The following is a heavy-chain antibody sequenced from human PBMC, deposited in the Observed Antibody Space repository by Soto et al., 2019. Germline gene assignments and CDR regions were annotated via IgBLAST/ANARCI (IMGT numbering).Heavy chain of an antibody. CDR1: GYNFTSYW. CDR2: IYPGDSDT. V-gene: IGHV5-51*01. CDR3: ARRGSGSYESLHYGMDV. J-gene: IGHJ6*02. D-gene: IGHD3-10*01. Sequence: LGESLKISCKGSGYNFTSYWIGWVRQMPGKGLEWMGIIYPGDSDTRYSPSFQGQVTISADKSISTAYLQWSSLKASDTAMYYCARRGSGSYESLHYGMDVWGQGPTVTVSS.